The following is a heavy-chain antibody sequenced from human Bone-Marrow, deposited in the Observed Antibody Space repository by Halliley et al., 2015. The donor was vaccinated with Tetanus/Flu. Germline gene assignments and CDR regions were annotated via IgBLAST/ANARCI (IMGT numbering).Heavy chain of an antibody. CDR3: EKGHSPGVFTAGYFLGQ. CDR2: ILYDGRNT. J-gene: IGHJ1*01. V-gene: IGHV3-30*18. D-gene: IGHD3-9*01. Sequence: AASGFTFRSYGMYWVRQAPGKGLGWVAVILYDGRNTYYADSVKGRFTISRDKSKNTMDLQMNSLRTEDTAVYYCEKGHSPGVFTAGYFLGQWGPGP. CDR1: GFTFRSYG.